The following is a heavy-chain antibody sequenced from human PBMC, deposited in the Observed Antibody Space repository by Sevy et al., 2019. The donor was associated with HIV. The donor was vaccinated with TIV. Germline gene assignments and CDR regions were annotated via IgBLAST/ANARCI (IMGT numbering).Heavy chain of an antibody. J-gene: IGHJ6*02. CDR3: ARRTAGSNYYYGMDV. CDR1: GGTFSSYA. CDR2: IIPIFGTA. Sequence: ASVKVSCKASGGTFSSYAISWVRQAPGQGLEWMGGIIPIFGTANYAQKFQGRVTITADESTSTAYMELSSLRSEDTVVYYCARRTAGSNYYYGMDVWGQGTTVTVSS. V-gene: IGHV1-69*13. D-gene: IGHD6-13*01.